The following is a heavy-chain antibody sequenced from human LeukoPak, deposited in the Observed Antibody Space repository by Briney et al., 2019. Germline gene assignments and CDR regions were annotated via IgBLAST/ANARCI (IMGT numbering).Heavy chain of an antibody. CDR3: AKGGRYFDWLLDY. CDR2: INTDGSST. CDR1: GFTFSSYW. D-gene: IGHD3-9*01. V-gene: IGHV3-74*01. Sequence: GGSLRLSCAASGFTFSSYWMHWVRQAPGKGLVWVSRINTDGSSTSYADSVKGRFTISRDNAKNTLYLQMNSLRAEDTAVYYCAKGGRYFDWLLDYWGQGTLVTVSS. J-gene: IGHJ4*02.